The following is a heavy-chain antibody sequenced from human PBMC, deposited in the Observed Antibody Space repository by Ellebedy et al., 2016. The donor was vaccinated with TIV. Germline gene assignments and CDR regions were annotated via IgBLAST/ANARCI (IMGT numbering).Heavy chain of an antibody. Sequence: MPSETLSLTCTVSGGSISSYYWSWIRQPPEKGLEWIGYVSYSGNTNYNPSLKSRVTISVDTSKNQFSLNLTSVTAADTAVYFCTREAIDTYYFNTWGRGTLVPVSS. V-gene: IGHV4-59*01. CDR3: TREAIDTYYFNT. J-gene: IGHJ4*02. CDR2: VSYSGNT. CDR1: GGSISSYY.